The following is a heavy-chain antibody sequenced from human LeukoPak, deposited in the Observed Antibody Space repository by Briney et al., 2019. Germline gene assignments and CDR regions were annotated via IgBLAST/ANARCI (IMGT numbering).Heavy chain of an antibody. Sequence: GGSLRLSCAASGFTFSTYAMHWVRQAPGKGLEYASAISSNGGSTYYANSVKGRFTISRDNAKNSLYLQMNSLRAEDTALYFCARDATTDVGTVYMDVWGKGTTVTISS. D-gene: IGHD4-17*01. CDR3: ARDATTDVGTVYMDV. V-gene: IGHV3-64*01. J-gene: IGHJ6*03. CDR2: ISSNGGST. CDR1: GFTFSTYA.